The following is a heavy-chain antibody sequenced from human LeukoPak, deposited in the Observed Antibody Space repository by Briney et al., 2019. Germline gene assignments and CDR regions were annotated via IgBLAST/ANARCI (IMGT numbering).Heavy chain of an antibody. J-gene: IGHJ4*02. D-gene: IGHD5-18*01. CDR1: GGSFSAYY. Sequence: SETLSLTCAVYGGSFSAYYWSWIRQPPGKGLEWIGEINHGGSTNHNPSLKSRVTISIHTSKNQFSLKLSSVTAADTAVYYCARLVGYSYGYFWGQGTLVTVSS. CDR2: INHGGST. CDR3: ARLVGYSYGYF. V-gene: IGHV4-34*01.